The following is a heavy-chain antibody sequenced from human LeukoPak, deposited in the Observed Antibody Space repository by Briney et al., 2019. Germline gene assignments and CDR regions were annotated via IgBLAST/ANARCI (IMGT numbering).Heavy chain of an antibody. CDR1: GGSIINTNY. CDR2: VNLQGST. J-gene: IGHJ4*02. V-gene: IGHV4-4*02. Sequence: KSSETLSLTCGVSGGSIINTNYWTWVRQPPGKGLEWIGEVNLQGSTNYNPSLMGRVAIAVDTSENHISLQLTSVTAADTAVYYCEREGGPYRPHDYSGQGTLVTVSS. CDR3: EREGGPYRPHDY.